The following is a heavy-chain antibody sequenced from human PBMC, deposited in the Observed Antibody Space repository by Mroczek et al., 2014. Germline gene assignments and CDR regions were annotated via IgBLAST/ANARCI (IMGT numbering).Heavy chain of an antibody. J-gene: IGHJ6*02. CDR2: MNPNSGNT. CDR1: GYTFTSYD. CDR3: ARPYDFWSGSYYGMDV. V-gene: IGHV1-8*01. Sequence: QVQLQSLGREVKKPGASVKVSCKASGYTFTSYDINWVRQATGQGLEWMGWMNPNSGNTGYAQKFQGRVTMTRNTSISTAYMELSSLRSEDTAVYYCARPYDFWSGSYYGMDVWGQGTTVTVSS. D-gene: IGHD3-3*01.